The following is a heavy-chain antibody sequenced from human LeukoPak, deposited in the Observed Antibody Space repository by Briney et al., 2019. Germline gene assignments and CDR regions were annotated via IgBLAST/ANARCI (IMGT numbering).Heavy chain of an antibody. J-gene: IGHJ4*02. CDR1: GYTFTSYR. CDR3: ARLGIAAAAHYFDY. CDR2: ISAYNGNT. Sequence: ASVKVSCKASGYTFTSYRISWVRQAPGQGLEWMGWISAYNGNTNYAQKLQGRVTMTTDTSTSTAYMELRSLRSDDTAVYYCARLGIAAAAHYFDYWGQGTLVTVSS. V-gene: IGHV1-18*01. D-gene: IGHD6-13*01.